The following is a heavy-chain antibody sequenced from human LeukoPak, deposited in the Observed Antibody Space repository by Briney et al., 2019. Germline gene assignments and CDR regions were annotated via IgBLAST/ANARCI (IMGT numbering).Heavy chain of an antibody. J-gene: IGHJ4*02. V-gene: IGHV1-18*01. CDR2: ISAYNGNT. Sequence: ASVKVSCKASGYTFTSYGISWVRQAPGQGFEWMGWISAYNGNTNYAQKLQGRVTMTTDTSTSTAYMELRSLRSDDTAVYYCARGAMVRGVIGSYSDYWGQGTLVTVSS. D-gene: IGHD3-10*01. CDR1: GYTFTSYG. CDR3: ARGAMVRGVIGSYSDY.